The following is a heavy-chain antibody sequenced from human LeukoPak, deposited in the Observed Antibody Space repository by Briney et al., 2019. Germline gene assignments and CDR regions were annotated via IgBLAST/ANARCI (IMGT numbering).Heavy chain of an antibody. D-gene: IGHD3-9*01. J-gene: IGHJ3*01. V-gene: IGHV3-23*01. CDR3: AKDNDWSRNPFEY. Sequence: GGSLRLSCAASGFTFSTYAMSWVRQAPGKGLEWVSIISGRGDTIYYADSVKGRFTISRDNSKNTVYLQMNSLRVEDTAVYYCAKDNDWSRNPFEYWGQGTMVTVSS. CDR2: ISGRGDTI. CDR1: GFTFSTYA.